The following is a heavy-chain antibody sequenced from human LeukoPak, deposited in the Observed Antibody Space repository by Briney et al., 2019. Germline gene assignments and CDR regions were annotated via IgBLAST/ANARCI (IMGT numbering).Heavy chain of an antibody. Sequence: SVKVSCKASGGTFSSYAISWVRQAPGQRLEWMGRIIPIFGIANYAQKFQGRVTITADKSTSTAYMELSSLRSEDTAVYYCARTQYCGGDCLILDYWGQGTLVTVSS. J-gene: IGHJ4*02. CDR1: GGTFSSYA. CDR3: ARTQYCGGDCLILDY. V-gene: IGHV1-69*04. CDR2: IIPIFGIA. D-gene: IGHD2-21*02.